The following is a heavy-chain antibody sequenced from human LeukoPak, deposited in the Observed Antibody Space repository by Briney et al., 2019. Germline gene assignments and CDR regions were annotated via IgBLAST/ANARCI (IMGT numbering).Heavy chain of an antibody. J-gene: IGHJ3*02. Sequence: GGSLRLSCAASGFTFSGYRMNWVRQAPGKGLEWVSAISGSGGSTYYADSVKGRFTISRDNSKNTLYLQMNSLRAEDTAVYYCAKDHYDSSGQDAFDIWGQGTMVTVSS. CDR3: AKDHYDSSGQDAFDI. CDR1: GFTFSGYR. D-gene: IGHD3-22*01. CDR2: ISGSGGST. V-gene: IGHV3-23*01.